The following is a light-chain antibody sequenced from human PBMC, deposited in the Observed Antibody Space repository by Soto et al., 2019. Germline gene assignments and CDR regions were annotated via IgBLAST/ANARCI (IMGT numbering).Light chain of an antibody. CDR1: SSDVGAYKY. Sequence: QCVLTQPASVSGSPGQSITISCTGSSSDVGAYKYVSWYQQYPGKAPKLMIYDVSDRPSGVSNRFSGSKTGNTASLTISGLQAEDEADYYCSSYIRSSTLYVFGTGTKVTVL. J-gene: IGLJ1*01. CDR2: DVS. CDR3: SSYIRSSTLYV. V-gene: IGLV2-14*01.